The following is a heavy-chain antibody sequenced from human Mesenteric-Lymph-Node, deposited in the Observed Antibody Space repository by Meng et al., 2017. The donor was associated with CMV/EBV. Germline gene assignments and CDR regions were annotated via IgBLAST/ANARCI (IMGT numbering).Heavy chain of an antibody. CDR3: ARELPSDCTNGVCYEFDY. J-gene: IGHJ4*02. CDR2: TSGTGSTI. V-gene: IGHV3-11*04. D-gene: IGHD2-8*01. CDR1: GFSFSDYY. Sequence: GGSLRLSCALSGFSFSDYYMSWIRQAPGKGLEWISYTSGTGSTISYADSVKGRFTISRDNAKNSEYLQMNSLRAEDTAVYYCARELPSDCTNGVCYEFDYWGQGTLVTVSS.